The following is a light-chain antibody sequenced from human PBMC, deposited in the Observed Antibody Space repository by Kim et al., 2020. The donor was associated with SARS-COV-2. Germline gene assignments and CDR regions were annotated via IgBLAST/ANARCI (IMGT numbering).Light chain of an antibody. CDR3: QQYGSSPWT. J-gene: IGKJ1*01. CDR2: GAS. V-gene: IGKV3-20*01. Sequence: SPGERATLSCRASQSVSSSYLAWYQQKPGQAPRLLIYGASSRATGIPDRFSGSGSGTDFTLTFSRLEPEDFAVYYCQQYGSSPWTFGQGTKVDIK. CDR1: QSVSSSY.